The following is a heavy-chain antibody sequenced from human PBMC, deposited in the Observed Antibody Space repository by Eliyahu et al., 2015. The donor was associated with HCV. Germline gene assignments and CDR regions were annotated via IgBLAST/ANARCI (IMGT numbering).Heavy chain of an antibody. CDR3: TREDTEAATYYYYYYMDV. CDR1: GFTFGXYA. Sequence: EVQLVESGGGLVKPGRXLRLXCTXSGFTFGXYAMXWFRQAPGXGLEGXGFIRSKAYGGTTEYAASVKGRFTISRDDSKSIAYLQMNSLKTEDTAVYYCTREDTEAATYYYYYYMDVWGKGTTVTVSS. CDR2: IRSKAYGGTT. V-gene: IGHV3-49*05. J-gene: IGHJ6*03. D-gene: IGHD2-15*01.